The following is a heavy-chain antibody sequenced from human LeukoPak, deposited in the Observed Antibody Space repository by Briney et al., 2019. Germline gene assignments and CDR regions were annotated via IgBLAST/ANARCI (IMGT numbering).Heavy chain of an antibody. D-gene: IGHD4-17*01. CDR1: GGTFSSYA. Sequence: SVKVSCKASGGTFSSYAISWVRQAPGQGLEWMGGIIPIFGTANYAQKFQGRVTITADESTSTAYMELGSLRSEDTAVYYCARGHDYGPINDYWGQGTLVTVSS. CDR2: IIPIFGTA. CDR3: ARGHDYGPINDY. V-gene: IGHV1-69*13. J-gene: IGHJ4*02.